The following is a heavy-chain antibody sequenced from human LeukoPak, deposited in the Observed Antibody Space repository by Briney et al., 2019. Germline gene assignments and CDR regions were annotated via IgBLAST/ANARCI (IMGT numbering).Heavy chain of an antibody. V-gene: IGHV4-38-2*02. CDR3: ARDQRSTAAAGAS. D-gene: IGHD6-13*01. Sequence: SETLSLTCTVSGGSISGYHWSWIRQPPGKGLEWIGSIYHSGSTYYNPSLKSRVTISVDTSKNQFSLKLSSVTAADTAVYYCARDQRSTAAAGASWGQGTLVTVSS. J-gene: IGHJ5*02. CDR1: GGSISGYH. CDR2: IYHSGST.